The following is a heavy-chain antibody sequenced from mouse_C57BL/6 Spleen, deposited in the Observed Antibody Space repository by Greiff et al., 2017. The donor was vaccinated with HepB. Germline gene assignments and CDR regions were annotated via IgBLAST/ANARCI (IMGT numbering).Heavy chain of an antibody. V-gene: IGHV1-82*01. CDR3: ARGLLLQD. CDR2: IYPGDGDT. Sequence: VQLQQSGPELVKPGASVKISCKASGYAFSSSWMNWVKQRPGKGLEWIGRIYPGDGDTNYNGKFKGKATLTADKSSSTAYMQLSSLTSEDSAVYFCARGLLLQDWGQGTTLTVSS. CDR1: GYAFSSSW. J-gene: IGHJ2*01. D-gene: IGHD1-1*01.